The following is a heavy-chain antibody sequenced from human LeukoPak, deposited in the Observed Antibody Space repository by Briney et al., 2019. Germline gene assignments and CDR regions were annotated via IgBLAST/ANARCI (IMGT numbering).Heavy chain of an antibody. CDR2: ISGSGGST. CDR1: GFTFSSYA. CDR3: AKDLRGPAFWSGYQTLYYYYGMDV. J-gene: IGHJ6*02. V-gene: IGHV3-23*01. D-gene: IGHD3-3*01. Sequence: GGSLRLSCAASGFTFSSYAMSWVRQAPGKGLEWVPAISGSGGSTYYADSVKGRFTISRDNSKNTLYLQMNSLRAEDTAVYYCAKDLRGPAFWSGYQTLYYYYGMDVWGQGTTVTVSS.